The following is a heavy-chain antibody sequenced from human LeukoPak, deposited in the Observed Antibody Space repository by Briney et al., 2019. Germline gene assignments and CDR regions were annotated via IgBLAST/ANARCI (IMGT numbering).Heavy chain of an antibody. V-gene: IGHV3-21*01. J-gene: IGHJ6*02. CDR3: ARAKGGDYDFWSGYYYYYGMDV. D-gene: IGHD3-3*01. CDR2: ISSSSSYI. Sequence: PGGSLRLSCAASGFTFSSYSMNWVRQAPGKGLEWVSSISSSSSYIYYADSVKGRFTISRDNAKNSLYLQMNSLRAEDTAVYYCARAKGGDYDFWSGYYYYYGMDVWGQGTTVTVSS. CDR1: GFTFSSYS.